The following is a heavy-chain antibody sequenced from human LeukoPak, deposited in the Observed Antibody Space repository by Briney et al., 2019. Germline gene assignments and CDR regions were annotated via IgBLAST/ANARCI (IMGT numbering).Heavy chain of an antibody. CDR1: GVSINSHY. Sequence: PSETLSLTCTVSGVSINSHYWSWIRQPPGKGLEWIGFIYDSGSANYKSSLKSRVTMTVDTSKNQFSLKLNSVTAADTAVYYCARDDNYYGSGSPYYYYGMDVWGQGTTVTVSS. CDR2: IYDSGSA. CDR3: ARDDNYYGSGSPYYYYGMDV. V-gene: IGHV4-59*11. J-gene: IGHJ6*02. D-gene: IGHD3-10*01.